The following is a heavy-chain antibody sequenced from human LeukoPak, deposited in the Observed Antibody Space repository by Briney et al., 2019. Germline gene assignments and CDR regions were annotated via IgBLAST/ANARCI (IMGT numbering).Heavy chain of an antibody. J-gene: IGHJ6*03. CDR3: AKVPFDWISSTNYYYYMDV. CDR2: ISGTSGST. Sequence: QPGGSLRLSCAASGFTFSSYAMSWVRQAPGKGLEWVSSISGTSGSTFYADSVQGRFTISRDNSKNTLYLQMNSLRAEDTAVYYCAKVPFDWISSTNYYYYMDVWGKGTTVTVS. V-gene: IGHV3-23*01. CDR1: GFTFSSYA. D-gene: IGHD3-9*01.